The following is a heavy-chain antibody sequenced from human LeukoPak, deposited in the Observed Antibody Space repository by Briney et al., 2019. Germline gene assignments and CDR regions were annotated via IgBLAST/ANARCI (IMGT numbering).Heavy chain of an antibody. CDR1: GGTFSSYA. Sequence: ASVKVSCKASGGTFSSYAISWVRQAPGQGREWMGGIIPIFGTANYAQKFQGRVTITADESTSTAYMELSSLRSEDTAVYYCARVMVAATHPDYWGQGTLVTVSS. J-gene: IGHJ4*02. CDR2: IIPIFGTA. V-gene: IGHV1-69*01. D-gene: IGHD2-15*01. CDR3: ARVMVAATHPDY.